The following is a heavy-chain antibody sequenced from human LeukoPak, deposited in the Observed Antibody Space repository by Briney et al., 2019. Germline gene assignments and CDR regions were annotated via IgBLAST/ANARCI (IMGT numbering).Heavy chain of an antibody. CDR3: ARVLRYCSGGNCYSGGLGYMDV. Sequence: GGSLRLSCAASGFTFSDYNMRWIRQAPGKGLELVSSISRSGSTKYYADSVKSRFTISIDKPKNSHFLQMNSMRAEDTAVYYCARVLRYCSGGNCYSGGLGYMDVWGKGTTVTISS. D-gene: IGHD2-15*01. J-gene: IGHJ6*03. CDR2: ISRSGSTK. CDR1: GFTFSDYN. V-gene: IGHV3-11*01.